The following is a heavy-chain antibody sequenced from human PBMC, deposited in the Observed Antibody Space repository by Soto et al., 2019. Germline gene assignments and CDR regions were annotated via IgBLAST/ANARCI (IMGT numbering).Heavy chain of an antibody. D-gene: IGHD6-19*01. J-gene: IGHJ4*02. V-gene: IGHV4-39*01. CDR2: IYYSGST. CDR1: GGSISSSSYY. Sequence: PSETLSLTCTVSGGSISSSSYYRGWIRQPPGKGLEWIGSIYYSGSTYYNPSLKSRVTISVDTSKNQFSLKLSSVTAADTAVYYCARHHESTVAGNFDYWGQGTLVTVSS. CDR3: ARHHESTVAGNFDY.